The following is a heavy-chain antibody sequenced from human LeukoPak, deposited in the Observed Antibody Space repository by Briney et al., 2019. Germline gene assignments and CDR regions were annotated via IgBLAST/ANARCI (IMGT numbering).Heavy chain of an antibody. Sequence: SETLSLTCTVSGGSISSYYWSWIRQPPGKGLEWIGYIYYSGSTNYNPSLKSRVTISVDTSKNQLSLKLSSVTAADTAVYYCARDRSSTWYPGYFQHWGQGTLVTVSS. CDR3: ARDRSSTWYPGYFQH. D-gene: IGHD6-13*01. J-gene: IGHJ1*01. CDR2: IYYSGST. V-gene: IGHV4-59*12. CDR1: GGSISSYY.